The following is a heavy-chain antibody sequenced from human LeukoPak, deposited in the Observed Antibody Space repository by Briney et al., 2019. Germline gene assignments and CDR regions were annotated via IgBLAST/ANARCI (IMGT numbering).Heavy chain of an antibody. CDR1: GFTFSSYG. V-gene: IGHV3-23*01. D-gene: IGHD3-10*01. J-gene: IGHJ4*02. CDR2: ISGSGGST. Sequence: GGTLRLSCAASGFTFSSYGMSWVRQAPGKGLEWVSAISGSGGSTYYADSVKGRFTISRDNAKNSLYLQMNSLRAEDTAVYFCARGGVDHYGSGTYYLMYYFDHWGQGALVTVSS. CDR3: ARGGVDHYGSGTYYLMYYFDH.